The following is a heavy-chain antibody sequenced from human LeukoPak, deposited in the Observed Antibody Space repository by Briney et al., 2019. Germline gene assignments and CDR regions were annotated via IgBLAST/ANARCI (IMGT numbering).Heavy chain of an antibody. J-gene: IGHJ4*02. CDR2: IHYISNT. Sequence: EASETLSLTCTVSGASVGSAGYYWSWIRQPPGGGLEWIGYIHYISNTNYNPSLKSRVTMSVDPSKNQFSLKLNSVTAADTAVYYCARTQSQSGSYRYYFGYWGQGTLVTVSS. CDR1: GASVGSAGYY. V-gene: IGHV4-61*08. D-gene: IGHD1-26*01. CDR3: ARTQSQSGSYRYYFGY.